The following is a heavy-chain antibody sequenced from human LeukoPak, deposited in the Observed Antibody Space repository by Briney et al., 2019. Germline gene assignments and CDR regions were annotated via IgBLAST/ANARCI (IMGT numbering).Heavy chain of an antibody. Sequence: GGSLRLSCAASGFTFDDYAMHWVRHAPGKGLEWVSLISGDGGSTYYADSVKGRFTISRDNSTNSLYLQMNSLRTEDTALYYCAKGGYCSSTSCPYYYYMDVWGKGTTVTVSS. D-gene: IGHD2-2*01. CDR1: GFTFDDYA. CDR2: ISGDGGST. CDR3: AKGGYCSSTSCPYYYYMDV. J-gene: IGHJ6*03. V-gene: IGHV3-43*02.